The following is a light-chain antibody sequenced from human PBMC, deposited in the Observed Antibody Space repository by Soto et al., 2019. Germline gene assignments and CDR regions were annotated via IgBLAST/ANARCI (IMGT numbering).Light chain of an antibody. V-gene: IGKV1-5*01. Sequence: DIQMTQSPSTLPASVGDRVSITCRASQSISNWSAWYQQEPGTAPKVLIYHASNLQSGVPSRFSGSGSGTEFTLTISSLQPDDFATYYCQQYNSYSFGQGTKVDIK. CDR1: QSISNW. CDR2: HAS. J-gene: IGKJ1*01. CDR3: QQYNSYS.